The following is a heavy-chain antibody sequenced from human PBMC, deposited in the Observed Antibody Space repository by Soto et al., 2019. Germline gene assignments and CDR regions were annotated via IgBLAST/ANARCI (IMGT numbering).Heavy chain of an antibody. V-gene: IGHV4-39*01. D-gene: IGHD6-13*01. J-gene: IGHJ6*02. CDR1: GFSISSSSYY. CDR3: ASQQLVHYYYGMDV. CDR2: IYYSGST. Sequence: SETLSLTCTVLGFSISSSSYYWVCIRQPPGKGLEWIGSIYYSGSTYYNPSLKSRVTISVDTSKNQFSLKLSSVTAADTAVYYCASQQLVHYYYGMDVWGQGTTVT.